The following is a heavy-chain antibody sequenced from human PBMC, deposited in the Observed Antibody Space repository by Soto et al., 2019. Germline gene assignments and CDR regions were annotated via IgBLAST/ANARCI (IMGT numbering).Heavy chain of an antibody. V-gene: IGHV3-30*01. J-gene: IGHJ4*01. CDR3: ARDVIVDAPDYFHY. D-gene: IGHD1-26*01. CDR1: GFTFTNCA. CDR2: VGSDGMHK. Sequence: QVQLVESGGGVVQPGRSLRLSFAASGFTFTNCAMHWVRQAPGKGLEWVAVVGSDGMHKYYGDFVTGRFTISIDTSENTVYLQMARLTSEDTAVYYCARDVIVDAPDYFHYWGRGTLVTVSS.